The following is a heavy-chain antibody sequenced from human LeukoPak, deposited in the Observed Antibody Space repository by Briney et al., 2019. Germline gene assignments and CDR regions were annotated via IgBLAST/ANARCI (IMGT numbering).Heavy chain of an antibody. CDR1: GGTFSSYA. Sequence: SVHVSCQASGGTFSSYAISWVRPAPGQGLEWMGRITPILGIANYAQKFQGRVTITADKSTSTAYMELSSLRSEDTAVYYCASWVGSGSYLDWGQGTLVTVSS. CDR3: ASWVGSGSYLD. D-gene: IGHD3-10*01. J-gene: IGHJ4*02. CDR2: ITPILGIA. V-gene: IGHV1-69*04.